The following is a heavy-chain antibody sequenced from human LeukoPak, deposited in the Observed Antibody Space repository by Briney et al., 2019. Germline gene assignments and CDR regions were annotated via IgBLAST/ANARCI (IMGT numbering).Heavy chain of an antibody. CDR1: GFTFSSFG. CDR3: VRGVGVSRFNYFDP. J-gene: IGHJ5*02. CDR2: IWYDASNK. D-gene: IGHD1-26*01. Sequence: PGGSLRLSCAASGFTFSSFGMHWVRQAPGKGLEWVAVIWYDASNKYYADSVKGRFTISRDNSKNTQYLQMNSLRDDDTAVYYCVRGVGVSRFNYFDPWGQGTLVTVSS. V-gene: IGHV3-33*01.